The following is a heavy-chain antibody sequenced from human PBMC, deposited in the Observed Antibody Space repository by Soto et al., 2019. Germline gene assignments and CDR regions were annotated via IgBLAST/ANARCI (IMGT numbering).Heavy chain of an antibody. J-gene: IGHJ6*02. CDR3: AKDLMWSLGYSYGRPRAAPVGMDV. CDR1: GFTFSSYG. V-gene: IGHV3-30*18. CDR2: ISYDGSNK. Sequence: GGSLSLSCAASGFTFSSYGMHWVRQAPGKGLEWVAVISYDGSNKYYADSVKGRFTISRDNSKNTLYLQMNSLRAEDKAVYYCAKDLMWSLGYSYGRPRAAPVGMDVWGQGTTVTVSS. D-gene: IGHD5-18*01.